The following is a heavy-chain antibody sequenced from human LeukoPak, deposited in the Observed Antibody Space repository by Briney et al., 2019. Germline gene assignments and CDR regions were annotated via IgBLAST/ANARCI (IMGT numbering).Heavy chain of an antibody. CDR1: GYTFTNNY. CDR2: VNPSDGGT. V-gene: IGHV1-46*01. D-gene: IGHD3-3*01. Sequence: GASVKVSCKASGYTFTNNYMHWVRQAPGQGLEWMGIVNPSDGGTNYAQKFQGRVTLTRDMSTSTVYMELSSLRSEDTAVYYCARDQGITVFGVVMDVWGKGTTVTVSS. CDR3: ARDQGITVFGVVMDV. J-gene: IGHJ6*04.